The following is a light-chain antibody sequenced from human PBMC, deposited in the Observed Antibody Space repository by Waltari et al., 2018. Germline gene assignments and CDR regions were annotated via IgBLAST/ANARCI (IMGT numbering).Light chain of an antibody. Sequence: QSVLTQPPSVSGAPGQRVTISCPGSSSNIGAGYDVHWYQQLPGPAPKLLIYGNSNRPSGVPDRFSGSKSGTSASLAITGLQAEDEADYYCQPYDSSLSGWVFGGGTKLTVL. CDR3: QPYDSSLSGWV. V-gene: IGLV1-40*01. CDR1: SSNIGAGYD. CDR2: GNS. J-gene: IGLJ3*02.